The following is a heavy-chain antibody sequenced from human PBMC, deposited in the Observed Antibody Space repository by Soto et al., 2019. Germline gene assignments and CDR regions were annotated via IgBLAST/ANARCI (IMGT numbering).Heavy chain of an antibody. D-gene: IGHD6-19*01. V-gene: IGHV3-33*01. CDR3: ARSNSSGFYFDF. J-gene: IGHJ4*02. CDR1: GFTFSSYG. CDR2: IWYDGSNK. Sequence: GGSLRLSCAASGFTFSSYGMHWVRQAPGKGLEWVAVIWYDGSNKYYADSVKGRFTISRDNSKNTLYLQMNSLRAEDTAAYYCARSNSSGFYFDFWGQGTLVIVSS.